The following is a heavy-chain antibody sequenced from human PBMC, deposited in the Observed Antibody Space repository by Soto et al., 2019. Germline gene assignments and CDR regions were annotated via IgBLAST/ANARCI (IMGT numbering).Heavy chain of an antibody. Sequence: PGESLKISCKGSGYSFTSYWIGWVRQMPGKGLEWMGIIYPGDSDTRYSPSFQGQVTISADKSISTAYLQWSSLKASDTAMYYCARHWDSLGYCSGGSCLGIWGQGTMVTVSS. CDR1: GYSFTSYW. J-gene: IGHJ3*02. V-gene: IGHV5-51*01. D-gene: IGHD2-15*01. CDR2: IYPGDSDT. CDR3: ARHWDSLGYCSGGSCLGI.